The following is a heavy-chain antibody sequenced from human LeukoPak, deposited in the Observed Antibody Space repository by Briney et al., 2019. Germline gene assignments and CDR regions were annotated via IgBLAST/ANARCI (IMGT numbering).Heavy chain of an antibody. CDR1: GFTFTPYT. V-gene: IGHV3-64*01. CDR2: ITSNGDST. D-gene: IGHD3-9*01. J-gene: IGHJ4*02. CDR3: ARERAGYYLDY. Sequence: GGSLRLSCAASGFTFTPYTMLWVRQAPGKGLEYVSAITSNGDSTYYTNSVKGRFTISRDNSKNTLYLQMGSLRAEDMAMYYCARERAGYYLDYWGQGTLVTVSS.